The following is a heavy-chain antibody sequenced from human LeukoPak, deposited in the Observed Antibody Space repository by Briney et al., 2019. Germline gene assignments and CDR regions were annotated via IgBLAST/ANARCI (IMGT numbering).Heavy chain of an antibody. D-gene: IGHD1/OR15-1a*01. Sequence: ASVKVSCKASGYTFTGYFMHWVRQAPGQGLEWMGWINPNSGSTDYAQKFQGRVTMTRDTSTSTAYMELSRLRSDDTAVYYCAGAAPPTGTIAYWGQGNLVTASS. V-gene: IGHV1-2*02. CDR2: INPNSGST. CDR1: GYTFTGYF. CDR3: AGAAPPTGTIAY. J-gene: IGHJ4*02.